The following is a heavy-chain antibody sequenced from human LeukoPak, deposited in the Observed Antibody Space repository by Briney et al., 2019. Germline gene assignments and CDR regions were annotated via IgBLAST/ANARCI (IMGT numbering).Heavy chain of an antibody. CDR3: AKGVGAGEIDY. Sequence: SEALSLTCTVSGGSITGYYWNWIRQPPGKGLEWIGYIYYDGNTNYSPSVKSEVTISLDMSKNQVSLKLSSVTAADTAVYYCAKGVGAGEIDYWGQGTLVTVSS. J-gene: IGHJ4*02. D-gene: IGHD1-26*01. CDR2: IYYDGNT. V-gene: IGHV4-59*01. CDR1: GGSITGYY.